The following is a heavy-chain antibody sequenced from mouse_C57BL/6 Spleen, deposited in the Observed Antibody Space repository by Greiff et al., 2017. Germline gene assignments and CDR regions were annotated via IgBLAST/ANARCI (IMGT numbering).Heavy chain of an antibody. Sequence: EVKVVESGGGLVKPGGSLKLSCAASGFTFSSYAMSWVRQTPEKRLEWVATISDGGSYTYYPDNVKGRFTISRDNAKNNLYLQMSHLKSEDTAMYYCARADSSGYVFAYWGQGTLVTVSA. V-gene: IGHV5-4*03. CDR1: GFTFSSYA. J-gene: IGHJ3*01. CDR2: ISDGGSYT. CDR3: ARADSSGYVFAY. D-gene: IGHD3-2*02.